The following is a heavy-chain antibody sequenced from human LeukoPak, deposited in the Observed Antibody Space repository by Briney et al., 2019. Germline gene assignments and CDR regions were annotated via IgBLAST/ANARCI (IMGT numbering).Heavy chain of an antibody. J-gene: IGHJ3*02. CDR2: IYYSGST. Sequence: SETLSLTCTVSGGSISSSPYYWGWIRQPPGKGLEWIGSIYYSGSTYYNPSLKSRVTISVDTSKNQFSLKLSTVTAADTAVYYCARQGVIVAGLPHDAFDIWGQGTMVTVSS. CDR3: ARQGVIVAGLPHDAFDI. CDR1: GGSISSSPYY. V-gene: IGHV4-39*01. D-gene: IGHD6-19*01.